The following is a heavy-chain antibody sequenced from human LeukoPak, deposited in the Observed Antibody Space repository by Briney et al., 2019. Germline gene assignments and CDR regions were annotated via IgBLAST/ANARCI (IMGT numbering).Heavy chain of an antibody. CDR1: GYTFTSYA. V-gene: IGHV1-8*02. J-gene: IGHJ5*02. Sequence: GASVKVSCKASGYTFTSYAMNWVRQAPGQGLEWMGWMNPNSGNTGYAQKFQGRVTMTRNTSISTAYMELSSLRSEDTAVYYCARGDHYYGSGAASWGQGTLVTVSS. CDR2: MNPNSGNT. CDR3: ARGDHYYGSGAAS. D-gene: IGHD3-10*01.